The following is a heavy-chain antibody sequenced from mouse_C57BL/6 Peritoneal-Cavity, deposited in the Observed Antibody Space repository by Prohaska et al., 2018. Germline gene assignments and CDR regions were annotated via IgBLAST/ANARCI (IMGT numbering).Heavy chain of an antibody. CDR2: IRSKSNNYAT. CDR3: VRQPGNFYYYAMDY. CDR1: GFSFNTYA. D-gene: IGHD2-1*01. V-gene: IGHV10-1*01. J-gene: IGHJ4*01. Sequence: EVQLVESGGGLVQPKGSLKLSCAASGFSFNTYAMNWVRHAPGKGLEWVDRIRSKSNNYATYYADSVKDRFTISRDDSESILYLQMNDLKTEDTAMYYCVRQPGNFYYYAMDYWGQGTSVTVSS.